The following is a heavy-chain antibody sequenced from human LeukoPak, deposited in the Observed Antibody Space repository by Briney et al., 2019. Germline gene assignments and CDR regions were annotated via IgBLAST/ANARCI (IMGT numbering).Heavy chain of an antibody. CDR3: ARDGPSNCGGDCYSGY. J-gene: IGHJ4*02. D-gene: IGHD2-21*02. CDR2: ISFDGSNK. Sequence: GGSLRLSCAASGFTFSTYGMHWARQAPGKGLEWVAVISFDGSNKYYADSVKGRFTISRDNSKNTLYLQMNSLRAEDTAVYYCARDGPSNCGGDCYSGYWGQGTLVTVSS. V-gene: IGHV3-30*03. CDR1: GFTFSTYG.